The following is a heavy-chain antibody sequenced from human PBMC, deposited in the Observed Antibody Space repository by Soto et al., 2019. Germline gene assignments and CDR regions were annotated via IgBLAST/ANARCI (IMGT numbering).Heavy chain of an antibody. CDR3: ARARGLDYYFWSGYYSQDYYYYYMDV. V-gene: IGHV1-18*01. D-gene: IGHD3-3*01. CDR1: RYTFKNNS. Sequence: GVPVEVTCKASRYTFKNNSRWSLRQEPGQGLEWMGWITAHNGNTKYAQEFQARVTMTTDTPTSTAYMELWSLRSDDTAVYYCARARGLDYYFWSGYYSQDYYYYYMDVWGKGTTVTVSS. J-gene: IGHJ6*03. CDR2: ITAHNGNT.